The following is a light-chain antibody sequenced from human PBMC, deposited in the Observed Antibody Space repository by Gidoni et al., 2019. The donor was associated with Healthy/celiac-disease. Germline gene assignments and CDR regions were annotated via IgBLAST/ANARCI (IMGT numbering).Light chain of an antibody. CDR3: GTWDSSLSGGV. CDR2: DNN. V-gene: IGLV1-51*01. CDR1: SSNIGNNY. Sequence: QSELTQPPSLSAAPGHKVTISCSGSSSNIGNNYVSWYQQLPGTAPKLLIYDNNKRPSGIPDRFSGSKSGTSATLGITGLQTGDEADYYCGTWDSSLSGGVFGGGTKLTVL. J-gene: IGLJ2*01.